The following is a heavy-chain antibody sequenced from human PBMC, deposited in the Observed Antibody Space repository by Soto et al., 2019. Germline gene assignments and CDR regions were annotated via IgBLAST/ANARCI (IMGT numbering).Heavy chain of an antibody. Sequence: SETLSLTCIVSGGSISSYYWGWIRQPPGKGLEWIGSIYYSGSTYYNPSLKSRVTISVDTSKNQFSLKLSSVTAADTAVYYCASTMVRGVIITYVYYYYGMDVWGQGTTVTVS. V-gene: IGHV4-39*01. CDR3: ASTMVRGVIITYVYYYYGMDV. CDR2: IYYSGST. J-gene: IGHJ6*02. D-gene: IGHD3-10*01. CDR1: GGSISSYY.